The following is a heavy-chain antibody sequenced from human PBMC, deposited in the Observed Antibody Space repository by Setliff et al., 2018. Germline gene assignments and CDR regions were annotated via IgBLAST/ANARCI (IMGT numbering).Heavy chain of an antibody. J-gene: IGHJ6*03. Sequence: GGSLRLSCAASGFTFSSYWMSWVRQAPGKGLEWMANIKQDGSEKYYVDSVKGRFTISRDNAKNSLYLQMNSLRAEDTAVYYCARDGRTRYYYYYMDVWGKGTTVTV. CDR1: GFTFSSYW. CDR3: ARDGRTRYYYYYMDV. CDR2: IKQDGSEK. V-gene: IGHV3-7*01.